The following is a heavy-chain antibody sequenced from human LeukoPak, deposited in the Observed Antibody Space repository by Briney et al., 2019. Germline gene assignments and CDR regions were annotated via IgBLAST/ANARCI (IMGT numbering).Heavy chain of an antibody. D-gene: IGHD3-10*02. CDR2: MYSGGST. J-gene: IGHJ6*04. CDR3: AELGITMIGGV. Sequence: PGGSLRLSCAASGFTVSSNYMTWVRQAPGKGLEWVSVMYSGGSTYYADSVKGRFTISRDNSKNTLFLQMNRLRAEDTAVYYCAELGITMIGGVWGKGTTVTISS. V-gene: IGHV3-66*01. CDR1: GFTVSSNY.